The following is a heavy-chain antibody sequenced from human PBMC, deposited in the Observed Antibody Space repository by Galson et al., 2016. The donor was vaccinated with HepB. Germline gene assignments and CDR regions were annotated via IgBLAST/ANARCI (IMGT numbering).Heavy chain of an antibody. CDR1: GYTFTAYF. D-gene: IGHD1-26*01. CDR3: ARDRYSGSYYVGAFDI. V-gene: IGHV1-2*02. J-gene: IGHJ3*02. Sequence: SVKVSCKASGYTFTAYFIYWERQAPGQGLEWMGWINPDSGVTSYAQKFQGRVTMTRDTSISTVYMELSRLKSDDTAIYYCARDRYSGSYYVGAFDIWGQGTMVTVS. CDR2: INPDSGVT.